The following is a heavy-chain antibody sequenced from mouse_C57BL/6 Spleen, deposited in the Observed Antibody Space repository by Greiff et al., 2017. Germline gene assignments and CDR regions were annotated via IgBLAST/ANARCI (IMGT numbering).Heavy chain of an antibody. CDR1: GYAFSSSW. Sequence: QVQLQQSGPELVKPGASVKISCKASGYAFSSSWMNWVKQRPGKGLEWIGRIYPGDGDTNYNGKFKGKATLTADKSSSTAYMQLSSLTSEDSAVYFCARSPQATGFDYWGQGTTLTVSS. D-gene: IGHD3-2*02. J-gene: IGHJ2*01. V-gene: IGHV1-82*01. CDR3: ARSPQATGFDY. CDR2: IYPGDGDT.